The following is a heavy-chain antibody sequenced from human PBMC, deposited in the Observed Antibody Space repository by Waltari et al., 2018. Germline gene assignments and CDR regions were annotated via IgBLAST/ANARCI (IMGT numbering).Heavy chain of an antibody. CDR2: INPRTGDA. CDR3: ARASGSTPWRYGLDV. J-gene: IGHJ6*02. CDR1: GSTFIHHY. Sequence: QVRLAQSGDEVTKPGASIKVSCQPSGSTFIHHYIHWVQQARGRGLEWMGWINPRTGDAYYAQNFQDWFTMTRDTSISTAYMEVSRLTSDDTGVYYCARASGSTPWRYGLDVWGQGTTVTAS. V-gene: IGHV1-2*04. D-gene: IGHD1-7*01.